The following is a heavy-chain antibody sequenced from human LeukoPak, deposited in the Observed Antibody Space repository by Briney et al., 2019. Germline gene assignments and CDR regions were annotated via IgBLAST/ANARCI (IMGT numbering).Heavy chain of an antibody. CDR2: INPNSGGT. V-gene: IGHV1-2*02. CDR1: GYTFTGYY. CDR3: ARGPPESSSSDY. Sequence: ASVKVSCKASGYTFTGYYMHWVRQAPGQGLERMGWINPNSGGTNYAQKFQGRVTMTRDTSISTAYMELSRPRSDDTAVYYCARGPPESSSSDYWGQGTLVTVSS. D-gene: IGHD6-13*01. J-gene: IGHJ4*02.